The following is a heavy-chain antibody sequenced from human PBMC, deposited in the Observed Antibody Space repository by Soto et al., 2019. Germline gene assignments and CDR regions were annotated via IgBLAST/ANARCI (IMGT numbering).Heavy chain of an antibody. CDR1: GFTFSRYA. D-gene: IGHD2-21*02. Sequence: EVQLLESGGGLVHPGGSLRLSCAASGFTFSRYAMSWVRQAPGKGLEWVSTISGSGSSTYYADSVKGRFTISRDNSKNTLYLQMNSLRAEDTAIYYCAKTPFSFWGGACYPNWFEPWGQGTLVTVSS. J-gene: IGHJ5*02. V-gene: IGHV3-23*01. CDR2: ISGSGSST. CDR3: AKTPFSFWGGACYPNWFEP.